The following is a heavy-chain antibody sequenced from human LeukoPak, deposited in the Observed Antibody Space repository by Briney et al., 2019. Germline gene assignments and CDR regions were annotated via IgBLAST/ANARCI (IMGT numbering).Heavy chain of an antibody. CDR3: ARAYYDSSGDY. CDR1: GFTFSSYE. Sequence: TGGSLRLSCAASGFTFSSYEMNWVRQAPGKGLEWVSYISSSGSTIYYADSVKGRFTISRDNAKNSLYLQMNSLRAEDPAVYYCARAYYDSSGDYWGQGTLVTVSS. J-gene: IGHJ4*02. CDR2: ISSSGSTI. V-gene: IGHV3-48*03. D-gene: IGHD3-22*01.